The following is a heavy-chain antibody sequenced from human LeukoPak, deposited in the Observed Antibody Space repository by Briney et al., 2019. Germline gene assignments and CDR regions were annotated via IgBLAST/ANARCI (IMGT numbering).Heavy chain of an antibody. V-gene: IGHV4-39*01. CDR2: IYYSGST. D-gene: IGHD6-6*01. J-gene: IGHJ4*02. CDR1: GGSISSSSYY. CDR3: ARIIAARPSPFDY. Sequence: SETLSLTCTVSGGSISSSSYYWGWIRQPPGKGLEWIGSIYYSGSTYYNPSLKSRVTISVDTSKNQFSPKLSSVTAADTAVYYCARIIAARPSPFDYWGQGTLVTVSS.